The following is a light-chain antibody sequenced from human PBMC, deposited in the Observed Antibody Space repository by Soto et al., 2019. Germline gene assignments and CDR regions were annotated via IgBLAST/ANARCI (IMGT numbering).Light chain of an antibody. CDR2: DAS. Sequence: EIVLTQSPATLSLSPGERATLSCWASQSVSNYFVWHQQKPGQAPRLLIYDASKRATGIPARFSGSGSGTDFTLTISSLEPEDFAVYYCQQRSIWPWTFGQGTKVEIK. V-gene: IGKV3-11*01. CDR1: QSVSNY. CDR3: QQRSIWPWT. J-gene: IGKJ1*01.